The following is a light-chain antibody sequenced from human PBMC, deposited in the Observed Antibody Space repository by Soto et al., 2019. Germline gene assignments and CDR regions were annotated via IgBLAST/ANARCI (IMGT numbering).Light chain of an antibody. CDR3: QQYNDNWPT. J-gene: IGKJ1*01. CDR1: QSVRNN. Sequence: EIVMTQSPATLSVSPGERFTLSCRASQSVRNNLAWYQQKPGQAPRLLIYGASNRATGFPARFSGGGSGTEFTLTINGLQSEDFAVYYCQQYNDNWPTFGQGTKVDIK. V-gene: IGKV3-15*01. CDR2: GAS.